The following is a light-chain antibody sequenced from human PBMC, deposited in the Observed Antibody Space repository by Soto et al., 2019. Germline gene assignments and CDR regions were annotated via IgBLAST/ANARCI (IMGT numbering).Light chain of an antibody. J-gene: IGLJ2*01. CDR1: SSNIGSNT. V-gene: IGLV1-44*01. CDR3: VAWDDSLSGHVL. Sequence: QSVLTQPPSASGTPGQRVTISCSGSSSNIGSNTVNWYQQLPGMAPKLLIYSNNQRPSGDPDRFSGSKSGTSASLAISGLQSEDEADYYCVAWDDSLSGHVLFGGGTKVTVL. CDR2: SNN.